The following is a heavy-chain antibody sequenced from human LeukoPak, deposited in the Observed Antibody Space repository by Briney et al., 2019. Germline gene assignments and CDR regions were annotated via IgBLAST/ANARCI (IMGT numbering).Heavy chain of an antibody. CDR3: AEDSSALTYYFYC. CDR1: GFSFSNYA. V-gene: IGHV3-23*01. J-gene: IGHJ4*02. Sequence: PGGSLRLSCAASGFSFSNYAMSWVRQAPTKGLEWVSLITYGGDINSYADSVKGRFPISRDNSKNTLFLQMNSLRPEDTAFYYWAEDSSALTYYFYCWGQGSLVTVS. CDR2: ITYGGDIN. D-gene: IGHD3-9*01.